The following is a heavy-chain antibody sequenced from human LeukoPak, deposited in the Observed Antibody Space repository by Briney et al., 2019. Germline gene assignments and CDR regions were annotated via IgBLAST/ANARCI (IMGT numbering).Heavy chain of an antibody. V-gene: IGHV3-33*01. Sequence: GGSLRLSCAASGFTFSSYGVHWVRQAPGKGLEWVAVIWYDGSNKYYADSVKGRFTISRDNSKNTLYLQMNSLRAEDTAVYYCARGGLLRLLFDYWGQGTLVTVSS. CDR3: ARGGLLRLLFDY. D-gene: IGHD4-17*01. CDR2: IWYDGSNK. CDR1: GFTFSSYG. J-gene: IGHJ4*02.